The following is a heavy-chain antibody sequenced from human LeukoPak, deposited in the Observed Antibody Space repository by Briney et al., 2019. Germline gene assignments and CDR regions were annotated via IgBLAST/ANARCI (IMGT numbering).Heavy chain of an antibody. Sequence: GGSLRLSCAASGFTVSSNFMNWARHAPGKGLECVSIIYSGGSTSYADSVKGRFTISRDNSKNTLYIQMNGLRAEDTAVYYCARGGAYSSGWPGTLDIWGQGTMVTVS. D-gene: IGHD6-19*01. CDR1: GFTVSSNF. J-gene: IGHJ3*02. V-gene: IGHV3-53*01. CDR2: IYSGGST. CDR3: ARGGAYSSGWPGTLDI.